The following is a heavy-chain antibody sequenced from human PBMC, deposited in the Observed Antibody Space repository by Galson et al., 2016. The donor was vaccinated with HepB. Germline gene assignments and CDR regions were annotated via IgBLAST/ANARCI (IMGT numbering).Heavy chain of an antibody. CDR1: GYTFTTYG. D-gene: IGHD1-1*01. V-gene: IGHV1-18*01. CDR3: AREDWNPRYYFNGMDV. CDR2: ISGYNGNT. Sequence: SVKVSCKASGYTFTTYGISWVRQAPGQGLEWMGWISGYNGNTHYAQKFQDRVTLTRGTSTGTAYMDLWSLTSDDTAVYYCAREDWNPRYYFNGMDVWGQGTTVTVSS. J-gene: IGHJ6*02.